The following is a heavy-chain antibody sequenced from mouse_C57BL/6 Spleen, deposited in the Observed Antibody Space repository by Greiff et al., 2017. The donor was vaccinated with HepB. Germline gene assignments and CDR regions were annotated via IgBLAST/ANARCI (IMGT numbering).Heavy chain of an antibody. J-gene: IGHJ3*01. D-gene: IGHD1-1*01. CDR1: GFTFSSYA. CDR2: ISDGGSYT. V-gene: IGHV5-4*01. Sequence: EVQGVESGGGLVKPGGSLKLSCAASGFTFSSYAMSWVRQTPEKRLEWVATISDGGSYTYYPDNVKGRFTISRDNAKNNLYLQMSHLKSEDTAMYYCARDGALITTVVATDWFAYWGQGTLVTVSA. CDR3: ARDGALITTVVATDWFAY.